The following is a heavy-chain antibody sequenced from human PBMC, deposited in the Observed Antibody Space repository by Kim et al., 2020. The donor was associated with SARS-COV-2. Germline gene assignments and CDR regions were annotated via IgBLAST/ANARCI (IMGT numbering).Heavy chain of an antibody. Sequence: SETLSLTCTVSGGSISSSSYYWGWIRQPPGKGLEWIGSIYYSGSTYYNPSLKSRVTISVDTSKNQFPLKLSSVTAADTAVYYCSRHDVTYYYDSSGYFFDYWGQGTLVTVSS. D-gene: IGHD3-22*01. V-gene: IGHV4-39*01. CDR2: IYYSGST. CDR3: SRHDVTYYYDSSGYFFDY. CDR1: GGSISSSSYY. J-gene: IGHJ4*02.